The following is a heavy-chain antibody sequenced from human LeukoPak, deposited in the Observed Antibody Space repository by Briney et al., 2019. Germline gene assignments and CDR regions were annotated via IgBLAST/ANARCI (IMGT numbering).Heavy chain of an antibody. Sequence: PGGSLRLSCAVSGFIFSSYTMNWVRQAPGKGLEWVSSISSSSSYIYFADSVKGRFTISRDNAKNSMYLQMNSLRAEDTAVYYCARDPRAAAGTTQHWGQATLVTVSS. CDR2: ISSSSSYI. D-gene: IGHD6-13*01. CDR1: GFIFSSYT. J-gene: IGHJ1*01. CDR3: ARDPRAAAGTTQH. V-gene: IGHV3-21*01.